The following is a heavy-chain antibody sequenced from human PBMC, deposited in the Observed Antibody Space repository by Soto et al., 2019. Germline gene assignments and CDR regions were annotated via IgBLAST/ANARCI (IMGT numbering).Heavy chain of an antibody. V-gene: IGHV4-28*01. CDR2: IYYSGST. CDR3: ARSAAVEMATIDVGYFDY. D-gene: IGHD5-12*01. J-gene: IGHJ4*02. Sequence: QVQLQESGPGLVKPSDTLSLTCAVSGYSISSSNWWGWIRQPPGKGLEWIGYIYYSGSTYYNPSLKSRVTMSVDTSKNQFSLKLSSVTAVDTAVYYCARSAAVEMATIDVGYFDYWGQGTLVTVSS. CDR1: GYSISSSNW.